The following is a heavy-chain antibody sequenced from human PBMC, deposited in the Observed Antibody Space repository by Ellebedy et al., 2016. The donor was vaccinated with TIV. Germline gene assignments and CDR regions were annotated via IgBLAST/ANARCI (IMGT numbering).Heavy chain of an antibody. D-gene: IGHD3-22*01. Sequence: ASVKVSCXASGYTFTSYYMHWVRQAPGQGLEWMGIINPSGGSTSYAQKFQGRVTMTRDTSTSTVYMELSSLRSEDTAVYYCARETYYYDSSGDLDYWGQGTLVTVSS. J-gene: IGHJ4*02. CDR1: GYTFTSYY. CDR2: INPSGGST. V-gene: IGHV1-46*01. CDR3: ARETYYYDSSGDLDY.